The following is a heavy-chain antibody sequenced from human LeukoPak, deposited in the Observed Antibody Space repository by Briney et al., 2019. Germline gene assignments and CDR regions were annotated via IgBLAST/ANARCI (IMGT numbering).Heavy chain of an antibody. Sequence: ASVSVPYKSSVYTFTIYGIRWARHAPGQALEWMGWMSAYNGNTNYAQKLQGRVSMTTDTSTSTACMELRSLRSDDTAVYYCARVSGILLAAVDYWGQGTLVTVSS. CDR3: ARVSGILLAAVDY. V-gene: IGHV1-18*01. CDR2: MSAYNGNT. D-gene: IGHD6-13*01. CDR1: VYTFTIYG. J-gene: IGHJ4*02.